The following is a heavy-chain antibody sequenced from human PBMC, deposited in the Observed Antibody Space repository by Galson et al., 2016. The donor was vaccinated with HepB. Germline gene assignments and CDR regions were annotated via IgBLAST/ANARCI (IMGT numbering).Heavy chain of an antibody. CDR3: ARVRGYVDY. CDR1: GFNLGSYI. J-gene: IGHJ4*02. Sequence: SLRLSCAASGFNLGSYIMYWVRQAPGKGPKWVALIPYDGSTTDYTDSAKDRFTISRDNSKNTLYLQMNGLTTEDTAVYYCARVRGYVDYWGQGTLVIVSS. V-gene: IGHV3-30*04. D-gene: IGHD2-15*01. CDR2: IPYDGSTT.